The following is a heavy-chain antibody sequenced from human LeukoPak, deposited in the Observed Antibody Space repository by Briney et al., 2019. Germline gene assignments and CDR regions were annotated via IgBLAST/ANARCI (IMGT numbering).Heavy chain of an antibody. V-gene: IGHV3-21*01. D-gene: IGHD3-10*01. CDR2: ISSSSSYI. CDR3: ARDSSLHYGSGP. J-gene: IGHJ5*02. CDR1: GFTFSSYS. Sequence: NPGGSLRLSCAASGFTFSSYSMYWVRQAPGKGLEWVSSISSSSSYIYYADSVKGRSTISRDNAKNSLYLQMNSLRAEDTAVYYCARDSSLHYGSGPWGQGTLVTVSS.